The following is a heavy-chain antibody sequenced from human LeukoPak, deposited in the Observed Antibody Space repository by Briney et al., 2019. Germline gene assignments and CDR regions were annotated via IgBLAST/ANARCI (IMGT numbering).Heavy chain of an antibody. CDR3: ARIAGHDAFDI. CDR1: GFTFSSYW. V-gene: IGHV3-7*01. CDR2: IKQDGSEK. Sequence: GGSLRLSCAASGFTFSSYWMSWVRQAPGKGLEWVANIKQDGSEKYYVDSVKGRFTIFRDNAKNSLYLQMNSLRAEDTAVYYCARIAGHDAFDIWGQGTMVTVSS. J-gene: IGHJ3*02. D-gene: IGHD2-21*01.